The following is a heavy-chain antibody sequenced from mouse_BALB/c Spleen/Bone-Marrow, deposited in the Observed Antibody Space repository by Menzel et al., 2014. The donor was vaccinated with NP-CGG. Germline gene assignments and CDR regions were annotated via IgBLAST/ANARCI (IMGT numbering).Heavy chain of an antibody. J-gene: IGHJ4*01. V-gene: IGHV5-17*02. CDR1: GFTFSSFG. Sequence: EVMLVESGGGLVQPGGSRKLSCAASGFTFSSFGMHWVRQAPEKGLGWVAYISSGSSTIYYADTVKGRFTISRDNPKNTLFLQMTSLRSEDTAMYYCTRKGALITHYYAMDYWGRGTSVTVSS. D-gene: IGHD2-4*01. CDR3: TRKGALITHYYAMDY. CDR2: ISSGSSTI.